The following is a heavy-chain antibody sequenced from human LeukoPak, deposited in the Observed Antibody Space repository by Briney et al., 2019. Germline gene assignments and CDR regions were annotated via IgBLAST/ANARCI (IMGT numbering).Heavy chain of an antibody. Sequence: PGGSLRLSCAASGFTLRSYAMSWVRQAPGKGLEWVSAISGSGGSTYYADSVKGRFTISRDNAKKSLYLEMNNLRAEDTAVYYCATDGAGFDTWGQGVLVTVSS. CDR1: GFTLRSYA. J-gene: IGHJ5*02. CDR2: ISGSGGST. V-gene: IGHV3-23*01. CDR3: ATDGAGFDT.